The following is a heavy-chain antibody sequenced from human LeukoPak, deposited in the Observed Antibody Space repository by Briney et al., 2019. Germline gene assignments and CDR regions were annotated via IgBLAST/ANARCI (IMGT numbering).Heavy chain of an antibody. Sequence: GRSLRLSRAASGFTFSSYGMHWVRQAPGKGLEWVAVIWYDGSNKYYADSVKGRFTISRDNSKNTLYLQMNSLRAEDTAVYYCATSGSYYRFEYWGQGTLVTVSS. CDR2: IWYDGSNK. CDR1: GFTFSSYG. D-gene: IGHD1-26*01. J-gene: IGHJ4*02. CDR3: ATSGSYYRFEY. V-gene: IGHV3-33*01.